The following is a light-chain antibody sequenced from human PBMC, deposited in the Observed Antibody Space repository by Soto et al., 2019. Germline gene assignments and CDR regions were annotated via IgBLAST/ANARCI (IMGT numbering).Light chain of an antibody. CDR2: KGT. CDR1: SSDVGAYNS. V-gene: IGLV2-23*01. CDR3: CLYAVTFYV. J-gene: IGLJ1*01. Sequence: QSVLAQPASVSGSPGQSITISCTGTSSDVGAYNSVSWYQQHPHRAPQVIIYKGTQRPSGVPDRFSGSKSGNTASLTISGLQAEDEADYYCCLYAVTFYVFGTGTKLTVL.